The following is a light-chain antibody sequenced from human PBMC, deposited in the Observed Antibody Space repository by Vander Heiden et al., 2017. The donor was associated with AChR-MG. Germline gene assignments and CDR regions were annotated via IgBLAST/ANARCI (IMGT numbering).Light chain of an antibody. CDR1: SSNIGAGYE. J-gene: IGLJ2*01. CDR2: GNS. Sequence: QSVLTQPPSVSGAPGQRVTISCPGSSSNIGAGYEVHWYQQLPGTAPKLLIYGNSNRPSGVPDRFAGSKSGTSASLAITGLQAEDEADYYCQSYDSSLSGDVVFGGGTKLTVL. CDR3: QSYDSSLSGDVV. V-gene: IGLV1-40*01.